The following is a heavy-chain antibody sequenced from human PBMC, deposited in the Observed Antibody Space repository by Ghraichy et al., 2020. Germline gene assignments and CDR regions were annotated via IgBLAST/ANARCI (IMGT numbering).Heavy chain of an antibody. CDR3: AKDIGPYYYGSGSYTVAFDI. V-gene: IGHV3-9*01. D-gene: IGHD3-10*01. CDR2: ISWNSGSI. Sequence: GGSLRLSCAASGFTFDDYAMHWVRQAPGKGLEWVSGISWNSGSIGYADSVKGRFTISRDNAKNSLYLQMNSLRAEDTALYYCAKDIGPYYYGSGSYTVAFDIWGQGTMVTVSS. J-gene: IGHJ3*02. CDR1: GFTFDDYA.